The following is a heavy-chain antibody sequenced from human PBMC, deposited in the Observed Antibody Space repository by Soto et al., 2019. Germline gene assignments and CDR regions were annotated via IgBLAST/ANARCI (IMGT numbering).Heavy chain of an antibody. V-gene: IGHV1-69*13. Sequence: GASVKVSCKASGGTFSSYAISCVRQAPGQGLEWMGGIIPIFGTANYAQKFQGRVTITADESTSTAYMELSSQRSEDTAVYYCARSYYYDSSGYSPHYYGMDVWGQGTTVTVSS. CDR1: GGTFSSYA. CDR2: IIPIFGTA. D-gene: IGHD3-22*01. J-gene: IGHJ6*02. CDR3: ARSYYYDSSGYSPHYYGMDV.